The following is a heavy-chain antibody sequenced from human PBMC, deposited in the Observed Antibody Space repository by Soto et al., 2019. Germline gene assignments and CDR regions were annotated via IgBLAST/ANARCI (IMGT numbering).Heavy chain of an antibody. CDR1: GGSITSYY. CDR2: IYPSGTT. D-gene: IGHD2-2*01. V-gene: IGHV4-4*07. J-gene: IGHJ5*02. Sequence: SETLSLTCTVSGGSITSYYWSWLRQPAGKGLEWIGHIYPSGTTNYNPSLKSRVTMSVDTSKTHFSLKLSSVTAADTAVYYCARESRSDCRSATCYSCFDPWGQGTLVTVSS. CDR3: ARESRSDCRSATCYSCFDP.